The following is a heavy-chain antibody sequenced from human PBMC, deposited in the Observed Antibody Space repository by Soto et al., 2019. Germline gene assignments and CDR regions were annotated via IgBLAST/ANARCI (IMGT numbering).Heavy chain of an antibody. CDR3: IQSRCGGDCLQSYASHYYYGMDV. V-gene: IGHV2-5*02. J-gene: IGHJ6*02. CDR2: IYCDDDK. D-gene: IGHD2-21*02. Sequence: SGPTLVNPTQTLTLTCTFSGFSLSTSGVGVGWIRQPPGKALEWLALIYCDDDKRYSPSLRSRLTINKDTSKNQVVLTMTNMDPVDTATYYCIQSRCGGDCLQSYASHYYYGMDVWGQGTTVTVSS. CDR1: GFSLSTSGVG.